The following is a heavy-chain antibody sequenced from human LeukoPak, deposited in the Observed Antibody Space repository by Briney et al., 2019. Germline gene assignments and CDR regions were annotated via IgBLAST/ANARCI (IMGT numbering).Heavy chain of an antibody. J-gene: IGHJ5*02. CDR3: ASRSRGARTGWFDP. Sequence: SETLSLTCTVSGGSISSSSYYWGWIRQPPGKGLEWIGSIYYSGSTYYNPSLKSRVTISVDTSKNQFSLKLSSVTAADTAVHYCASRSRGARTGWFDPWGQGTLVTVSS. CDR1: GGSISSSSYY. V-gene: IGHV4-39*01. CDR2: IYYSGST. D-gene: IGHD3-10*01.